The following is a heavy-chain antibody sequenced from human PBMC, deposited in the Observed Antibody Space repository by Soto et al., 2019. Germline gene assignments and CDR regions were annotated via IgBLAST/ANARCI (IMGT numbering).Heavy chain of an antibody. J-gene: IGHJ5*02. CDR2: IYYSGST. CDR3: ARAIDSAYYDILTGYYPFDP. D-gene: IGHD3-9*01. CDR1: GGSISSYY. Sequence: SETLSLTCTVSGGSISSYYWSWIRQPPGKGLEWIGYIYYSGSTNYNPSLKSRVTISVDTPKNQFSLKLSSVTAADTAVYYCARAIDSAYYDILTGYYPFDPWGQGTLVTVS. V-gene: IGHV4-59*01.